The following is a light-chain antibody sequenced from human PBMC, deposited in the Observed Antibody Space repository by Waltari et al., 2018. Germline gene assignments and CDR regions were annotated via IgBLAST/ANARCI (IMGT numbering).Light chain of an antibody. V-gene: IGLV3-1*01. CDR2: QDT. J-gene: IGLJ2*01. CDR1: TLGEKY. CDR3: QTWDSNTVV. Sequence: SYDLTQPPSVSASPGQTASIACFGDTLGEKYVSWYQQKPSQSPVLVIYQDTKRPSVIPERFSASNSGNTATLTVSETQAVDEASYYCQTWDSNTVVFGGGTTLTVL.